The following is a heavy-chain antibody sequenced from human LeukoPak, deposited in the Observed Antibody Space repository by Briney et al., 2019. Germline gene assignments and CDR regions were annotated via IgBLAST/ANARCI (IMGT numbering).Heavy chain of an antibody. D-gene: IGHD4-17*01. V-gene: IGHV7-4-1*02. CDR1: GYTFTGYY. CDR2: INTNTANP. CDR3: ASSGDGYGDLAH. J-gene: IGHJ4*02. Sequence: ASVKVSCKASGYTFTGYYMHWVRQAPGQGLEWMGWINTNTANPTYVQGFTGRSVFSLDTSVNTAYLQISSLKAEDTAVYYCASSGDGYGDLAHWGQGTLVTVSS.